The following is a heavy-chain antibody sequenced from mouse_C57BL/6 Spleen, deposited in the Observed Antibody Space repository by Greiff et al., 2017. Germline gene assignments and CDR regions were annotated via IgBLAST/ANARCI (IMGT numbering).Heavy chain of an antibody. CDR3: ARRGGSSYRYYAMDY. D-gene: IGHD1-1*01. V-gene: IGHV1-75*01. Sequence: VQLQQSGTVLARPGASVKMSCKASGYTFTDYYINWVKQRPGQGLEWIGWIFPGSGSTYYNEKFKGKATLTVDKSSSTAYMLLSSLTSEDSAVYFCARRGGSSYRYYAMDYWGQGTSVTVSS. CDR1: GYTFTDYY. CDR2: IFPGSGST. J-gene: IGHJ4*01.